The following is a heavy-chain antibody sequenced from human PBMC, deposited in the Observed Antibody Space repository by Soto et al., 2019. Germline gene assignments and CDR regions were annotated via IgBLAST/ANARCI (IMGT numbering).Heavy chain of an antibody. D-gene: IGHD3-10*01. J-gene: IGHJ4*02. CDR1: GFTFGSYA. CDR2: ISGTGDSS. CDR3: AKDNGNYGSGSFSH. V-gene: IGHV3-23*01. Sequence: EVQLSESGGGLVQPGGSLRLSCAASGFTFGSYAMSWVRQAPGKGLEWVSLISGTGDSSEYANSVKGRFTISRDYSKTTVFLQMNSLRAEDTAVYFCAKDNGNYGSGSFSHWGQGTLVTVSS.